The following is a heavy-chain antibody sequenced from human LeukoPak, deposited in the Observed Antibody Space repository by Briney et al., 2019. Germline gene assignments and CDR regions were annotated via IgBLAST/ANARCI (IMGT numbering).Heavy chain of an antibody. CDR1: GFTFSSYA. Sequence: GGYLRLSCAASGFTFSSYAMHWVRQAPGKGLEWVAVISYDGSNKYYADSVKGRFTISRDNSKNTLYLQMNSLRAEDTAVYYCARDGVGAVTRGYFDYWGQGTLVTVSS. V-gene: IGHV3-30*04. D-gene: IGHD4-17*01. CDR2: ISYDGSNK. J-gene: IGHJ4*02. CDR3: ARDGVGAVTRGYFDY.